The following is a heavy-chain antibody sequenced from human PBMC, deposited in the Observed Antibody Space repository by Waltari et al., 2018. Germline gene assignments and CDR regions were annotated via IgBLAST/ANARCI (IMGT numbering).Heavy chain of an antibody. Sequence: EVQLLESGGGLVQPGGSLRLSCAASGFTFSSYAMSWFRQAPGKGLEWVSVIYSGGSTYYADSVKGRFTISRDNSKNTLYLQMNSLRAEDTAVYYCAKSGVGATPFDYWGQGTLVTVSS. V-gene: IGHV3-23*03. CDR1: GFTFSSYA. CDR3: AKSGVGATPFDY. J-gene: IGHJ4*02. D-gene: IGHD1-26*01. CDR2: IYSGGST.